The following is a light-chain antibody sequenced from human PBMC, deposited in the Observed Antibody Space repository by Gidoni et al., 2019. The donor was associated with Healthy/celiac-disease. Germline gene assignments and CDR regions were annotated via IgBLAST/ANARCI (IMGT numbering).Light chain of an antibody. CDR1: QSVLYSSNNKNY. V-gene: IGKV4-1*01. J-gene: IGKJ1*01. CDR3: QQYYSLTWT. Sequence: DIVMTQSPDSLAVSLGERATINCKSSQSVLYSSNNKNYLAWYQQKPGQPPKLLIYWASTRESGVPDRFSGSGSGTDFTLTISSLQAEDVAVYYCQQYYSLTWTFXQXTKVEIK. CDR2: WAS.